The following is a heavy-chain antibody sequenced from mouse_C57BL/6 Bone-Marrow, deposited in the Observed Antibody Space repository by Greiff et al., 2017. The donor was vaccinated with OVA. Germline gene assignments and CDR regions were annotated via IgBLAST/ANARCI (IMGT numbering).Heavy chain of an antibody. CDR1: GYTFTDYN. V-gene: IGHV1-18*01. CDR2: INPNNGGT. J-gene: IGHJ3*01. CDR3: ARGGIPLWRFAY. Sequence: EVQLQQSGPELVKPGASVKIPCKASGYTFTDYNMDWVKQSHGKSLEWIGDINPNNGGTNYNQKFKGKATLTVDKSSSTAYMELRSLTSEDTAVYYCARGGIPLWRFAYWGQGTRVTVSA.